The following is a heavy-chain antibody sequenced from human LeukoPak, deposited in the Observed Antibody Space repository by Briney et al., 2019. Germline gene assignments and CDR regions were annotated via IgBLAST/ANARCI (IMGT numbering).Heavy chain of an antibody. CDR1: GFTFSSYA. J-gene: IGHJ4*02. D-gene: IGHD5-18*01. CDR3: AKASGGYSYGPHDY. Sequence: GGSLRLSCAASGFTFSSYAMSWVRQAPGKGLEWVSAISGSGGSTYYADSVKGRFTISRDNSKNTLYLQMNSLRAEDTAVYYCAKASGGYSYGPHDYWGQGTLVTVSS. CDR2: ISGSGGST. V-gene: IGHV3-23*01.